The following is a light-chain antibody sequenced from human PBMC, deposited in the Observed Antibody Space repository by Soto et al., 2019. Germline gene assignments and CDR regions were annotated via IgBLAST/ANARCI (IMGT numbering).Light chain of an antibody. Sequence: VMTQSPATLSVSPGEGATLSFRASQSVGSNLAWYQQKPAQAPRLLIYGVSTRATGTPARFSGSGSGTEFTLTISSVQSEDFAVYYCQQYNNWLQTFGQGTKVDIK. CDR3: QQYNNWLQT. V-gene: IGKV3-15*01. CDR1: QSVGSN. J-gene: IGKJ1*01. CDR2: GVS.